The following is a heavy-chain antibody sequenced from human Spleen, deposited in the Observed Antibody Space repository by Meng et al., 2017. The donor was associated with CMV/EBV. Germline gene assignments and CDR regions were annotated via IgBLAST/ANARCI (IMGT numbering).Heavy chain of an antibody. CDR3: ARYRYLYGNYFDY. V-gene: IGHV1-69*05. D-gene: IGHD2/OR15-2a*01. CDR1: GGTLSSYA. Sequence: KASGGTLSSYAISWVRQAPGQGLEWMGGIIPIFGTANYAQKFQGRVTITTDESTSTAYMELSSLRSEDTAVYYCARYRYLYGNYFDYWGQGTLVTVSS. J-gene: IGHJ4*02. CDR2: IIPIFGTA.